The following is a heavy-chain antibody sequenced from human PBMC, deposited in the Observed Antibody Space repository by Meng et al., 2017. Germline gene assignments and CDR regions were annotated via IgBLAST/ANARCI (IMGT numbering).Heavy chain of an antibody. Sequence: GQLVQSGADVKKPGASVKVSCKPSGYLFTSYDINWIRQAPGQGLEWMGWVNPINGKTGYAQKFQGRLTMTRDTSIRTAYMELSSLKSEDTAIYYCARGGDYSSWDYWGQGTLVTVSS. V-gene: IGHV1-8*01. CDR2: VNPINGKT. CDR3: ARGGDYSSWDY. J-gene: IGHJ4*02. CDR1: GYLFTSYD. D-gene: IGHD4-11*01.